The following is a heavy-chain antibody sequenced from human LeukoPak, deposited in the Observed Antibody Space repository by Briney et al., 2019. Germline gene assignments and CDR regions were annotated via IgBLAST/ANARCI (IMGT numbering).Heavy chain of an antibody. CDR3: AKHYGDYFLDF. V-gene: IGHV3-23*01. CDR2: ISGYSVTT. CDR1: GFTFSNSA. D-gene: IGHD4-17*01. Sequence: GGSLRLSCAASGFTFSNSAMSWVRQSPGKGLEWVSFISGYSVTTYYADSVQGRFTVSRDNSKKTLYLQMHNLRDEDMAIYYCAKHYGDYFLDFWGQGTLVTVSS. J-gene: IGHJ4*02.